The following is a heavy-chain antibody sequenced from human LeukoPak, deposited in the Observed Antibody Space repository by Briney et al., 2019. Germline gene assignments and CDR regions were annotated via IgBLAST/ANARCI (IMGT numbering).Heavy chain of an antibody. V-gene: IGHV3-64*01. Sequence: GGSLRLSCAASGFTFSSYAMHWVRQAPGEGLEYVSGISSNGGSTHYANSVKGGFTISRDNSKNTLYLQMNSLRAEDTAVYYCAKDLSGDLPYWGQGTLVTVSS. CDR3: AKDLSGDLPY. CDR2: ISSNGGST. CDR1: GFTFSSYA. D-gene: IGHD4-17*01. J-gene: IGHJ4*02.